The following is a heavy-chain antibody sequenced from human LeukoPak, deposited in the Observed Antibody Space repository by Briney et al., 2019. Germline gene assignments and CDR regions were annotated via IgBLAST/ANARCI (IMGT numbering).Heavy chain of an antibody. J-gene: IGHJ4*02. D-gene: IGHD3-22*01. CDR1: GFSFSNYW. CDR3: ARGRYYDSSDYYRPSCYFDY. V-gene: IGHV3-7*01. CDR2: IKQDESEK. Sequence: GGSLRLSCAASGFSFSNYWMSWVRQAPGKGLEWVANIKQDESEKYYVDSVKGRFTISRDNGKNSLYLQMNSLRAEDTAVYYCARGRYYDSSDYYRPSCYFDYWGQGTLVTVSS.